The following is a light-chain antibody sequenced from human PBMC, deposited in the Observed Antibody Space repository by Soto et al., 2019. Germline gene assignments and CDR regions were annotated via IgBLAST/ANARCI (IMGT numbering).Light chain of an antibody. J-gene: IGKJ5*01. Sequence: EVVLTQSPATLSLSPGERATLSCRASQSIRNYLAWYQQKPGQAPRLLIYDASNRATGIPARFSGSGSGTDFTLTISSLEPEDFAVYYCQQRSNWPPSITFGQGTRLEI. CDR1: QSIRNY. CDR3: QQRSNWPPSIT. CDR2: DAS. V-gene: IGKV3-11*01.